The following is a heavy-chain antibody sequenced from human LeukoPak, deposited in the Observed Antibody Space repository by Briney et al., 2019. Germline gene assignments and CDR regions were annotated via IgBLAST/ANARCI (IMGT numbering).Heavy chain of an antibody. D-gene: IGHD5-18*01. CDR2: IYYTGSA. CDR1: GGSISSGGYY. Sequence: PSQTLSLTCTVSGGSISSGGYYWSWIRQHPGKGLEWIGYIYYTGSAYYNPSLGGRVTLSVDTSKNQFSVKLSSVTAADTAVYYCARGIVDTAMVFDWGQGTLVTVSS. CDR3: ARGIVDTAMVFD. V-gene: IGHV4-31*03. J-gene: IGHJ4*02.